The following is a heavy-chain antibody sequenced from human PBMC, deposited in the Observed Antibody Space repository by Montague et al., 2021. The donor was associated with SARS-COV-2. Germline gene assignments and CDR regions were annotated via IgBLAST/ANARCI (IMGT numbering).Heavy chain of an antibody. D-gene: IGHD3-22*01. V-gene: IGHV4-59*08. CDR2: IYYSGST. CDR1: GGSISFYY. Sequence: SETLSLTCTVSGGSISFYYWSWIRQPPGQGLEWIGYIYYSGSTNYNPSLKSRVTISVDTSKNQFSLKLSSVTAADTAVYYCARQGPFTMIVGNIFDYWGQGTLVTVSS. J-gene: IGHJ4*02. CDR3: ARQGPFTMIVGNIFDY.